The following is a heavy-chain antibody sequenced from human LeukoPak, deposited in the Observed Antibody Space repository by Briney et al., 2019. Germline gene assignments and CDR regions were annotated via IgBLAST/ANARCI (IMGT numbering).Heavy chain of an antibody. D-gene: IGHD3-22*01. V-gene: IGHV3-23*01. CDR2: ISGSGGST. Sequence: GGSLRLSCAASGXTFRSYAMSWVRQAPGKGLEWVSAISGSGGSTDYADSVKGRFTISRDNSKNTLYMQMNSLRAEDTAVYYCASYDSSGYYHYFDYWGQGTLVTVSS. CDR3: ASYDSSGYYHYFDY. J-gene: IGHJ4*02. CDR1: GXTFRSYA.